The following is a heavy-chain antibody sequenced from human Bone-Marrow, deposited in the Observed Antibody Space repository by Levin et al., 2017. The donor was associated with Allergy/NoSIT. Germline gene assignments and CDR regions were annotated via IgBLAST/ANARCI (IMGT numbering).Heavy chain of an antibody. D-gene: IGHD5-24*01. CDR2: ISGSGGST. V-gene: IGHV3-23*01. CDR1: GFTFSSYA. CDR3: AKEFSGGGYLTR. J-gene: IGHJ4*02. Sequence: GESLKISCAASGFTFSSYAMSWVRQAPGKGLEWVSAISGSGGSTYYADSVKGRFTISRDNSKNTLYLQMNSLRAEDTAVYYCAKEFSGGGYLTRWGQGTLVTVSS.